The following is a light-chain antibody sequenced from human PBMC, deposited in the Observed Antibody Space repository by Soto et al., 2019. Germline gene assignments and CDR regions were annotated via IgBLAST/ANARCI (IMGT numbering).Light chain of an antibody. CDR3: SSYASGITLVL. CDR2: DVN. V-gene: IGLV2-14*03. CDR1: SRDVGAYNY. J-gene: IGLJ2*01. Sequence: QSALTQPASVSGSPGQSITSSCTGTSRDVGAYNYVSWYQQVPGKAPKLIIYDVNNRPSGVSSRFSGSRSGNTASLTVSGLQAEDEADYYCSSYASGITLVLFGGGTKLTVL.